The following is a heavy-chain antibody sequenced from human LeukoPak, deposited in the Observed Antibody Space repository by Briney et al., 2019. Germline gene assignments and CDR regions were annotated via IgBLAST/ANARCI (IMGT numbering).Heavy chain of an antibody. Sequence: GASPKISCKGSGYSFISYWIGWVRQMPRKGLEWMGIIYPGDSDTRYSPSFQGQVTISADKSISTAYLQWSSLKASDTAIYYCARQSGSYRSGIDYWGQGTLVTVSS. CDR1: GYSFISYW. CDR2: IYPGDSDT. V-gene: IGHV5-51*01. CDR3: ARQSGSYRSGIDY. J-gene: IGHJ4*02. D-gene: IGHD1-26*01.